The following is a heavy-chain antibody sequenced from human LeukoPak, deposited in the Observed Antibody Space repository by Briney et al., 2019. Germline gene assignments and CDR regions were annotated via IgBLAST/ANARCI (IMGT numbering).Heavy chain of an antibody. CDR3: ASHGRVIATYAFDI. D-gene: IGHD3-22*01. V-gene: IGHV1-46*01. CDR2: ISPSGGST. J-gene: IGHJ3*02. CDR1: GYTFTSYY. Sequence: ASVKVSCKASGYTFTSYYMHWVRQAPGQGLEWMGIISPSGGSTSYAQKFQGRVTMTRDTSTSTVHMELSSLRSEDTAVYYCASHGRVIATYAFDIWGQGTMVTVSS.